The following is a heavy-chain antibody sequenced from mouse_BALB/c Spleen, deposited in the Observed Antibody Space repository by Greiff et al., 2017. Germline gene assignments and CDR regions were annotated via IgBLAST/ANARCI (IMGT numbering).Heavy chain of an antibody. Sequence: EVQLQQSGAELVRSGASVKLSCTASGFNIKDYYMHWVKQRPEQGLEWIGWLDPENGDTEYAPKFQGKATMTADTSSNTAYLQLSSLTSEDTAVYYCNLYGNYGFAYWGQGTLVTVSA. CDR3: NLYGNYGFAY. CDR2: LDPENGDT. D-gene: IGHD2-1*01. V-gene: IGHV14-4*02. J-gene: IGHJ3*01. CDR1: GFNIKDYY.